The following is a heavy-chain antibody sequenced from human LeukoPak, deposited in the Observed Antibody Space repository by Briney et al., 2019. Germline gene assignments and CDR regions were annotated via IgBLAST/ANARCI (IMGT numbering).Heavy chain of an antibody. V-gene: IGHV4-61*05. CDR3: ARLAISSSWYQGYFDY. Sequence: SETLSLTCTVSGGSISSSSYYWSWIRQPPGKGLEWIGYIYYSGSTNYNPSLKSRVTISVDTSKNQFSLKLSSVTAADTAVYYCARLAISSSWYQGYFDYWGQGTLVTVSS. CDR2: IYYSGST. D-gene: IGHD6-13*01. CDR1: GGSISSSSYY. J-gene: IGHJ4*02.